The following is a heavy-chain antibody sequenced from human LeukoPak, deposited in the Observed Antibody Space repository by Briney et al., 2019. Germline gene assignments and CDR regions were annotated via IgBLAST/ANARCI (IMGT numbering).Heavy chain of an antibody. CDR2: IYSGGST. V-gene: IGHV3-53*01. J-gene: IGHJ6*03. CDR3: AKDRCSNGIGCYYYYMEV. CDR1: GFTVSSNY. D-gene: IGHD2-8*01. Sequence: GGSLRLSCAASGFTVSSNYMSWVRQAPGKGLEWVSVIYSGGSTYYADSVKGRFTISRDNSKNTLYLQMNSLRAEDTAVYYCAKDRCSNGIGCYYYYMEVWGKGTTVTISS.